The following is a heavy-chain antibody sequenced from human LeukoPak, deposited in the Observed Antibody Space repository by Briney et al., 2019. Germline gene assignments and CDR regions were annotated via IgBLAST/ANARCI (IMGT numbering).Heavy chain of an antibody. CDR2: ISYDGSNK. Sequence: PGGSLRLSCAASGFTFSSYAMHWVRQAPGKGLEWVAVISYDGSNKYYADSVKGRFTISRDNSKNTLYLQMNSLRAEDTAVYYCARDSHTKTTVVTPGYWSQGTLVTVSS. J-gene: IGHJ4*02. D-gene: IGHD4-23*01. CDR1: GFTFSSYA. V-gene: IGHV3-30-3*01. CDR3: ARDSHTKTTVVTPGY.